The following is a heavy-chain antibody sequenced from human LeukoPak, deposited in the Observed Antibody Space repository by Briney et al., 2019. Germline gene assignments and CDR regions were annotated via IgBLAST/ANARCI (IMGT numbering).Heavy chain of an antibody. CDR3: AKSLSSRGLIIPKTSRYFDY. D-gene: IGHD3-10*01. Sequence: GGSLRLSCAASGFTFTNNFMSWVRQAPGKGLEWVAFIWSDGSNKYYADSVKGRFTISRDNSKNTLYLQMNSLRAEDTAVYYCAKSLSSRGLIIPKTSRYFDYWGQGTLVTVSS. J-gene: IGHJ4*02. CDR1: GFTFTNNF. CDR2: IWSDGSNK. V-gene: IGHV3-30*02.